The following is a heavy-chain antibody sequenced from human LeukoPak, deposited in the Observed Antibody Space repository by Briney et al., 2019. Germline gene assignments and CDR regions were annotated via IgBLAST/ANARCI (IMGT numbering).Heavy chain of an antibody. CDR1: GGSISSGGYY. D-gene: IGHD3-3*01. V-gene: IGHV4-30-2*01. CDR2: IYHTGST. J-gene: IGHJ3*02. Sequence: SQTLSLTCTVSGGSISSGGYYWSWIRQPPGKGLEWIGYIYHTGSTKYNPSLKSRVTISVDRSKNQFSLKLSSVTAADTAVYYCAKEPTDFWSGPDAFDIWGQGTMVTVSS. CDR3: AKEPTDFWSGPDAFDI.